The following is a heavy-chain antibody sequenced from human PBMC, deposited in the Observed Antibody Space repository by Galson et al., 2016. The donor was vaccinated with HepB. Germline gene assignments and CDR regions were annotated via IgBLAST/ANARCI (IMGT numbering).Heavy chain of an antibody. CDR1: GYTFTSYG. V-gene: IGHV1-18*01. CDR3: AGGLSRSWVNWFAP. Sequence: SVKVSCKASGYTFTSYGISWVRQAPGQGLEWMGWIRAYNGNTNYAQKFQARVTMTTDTSTNTAYMEMRSLRSDDTAVYYCAGGLSRSWVNWFAPWGQGTLVTVSS. CDR2: IRAYNGNT. J-gene: IGHJ5*02. D-gene: IGHD6-6*01.